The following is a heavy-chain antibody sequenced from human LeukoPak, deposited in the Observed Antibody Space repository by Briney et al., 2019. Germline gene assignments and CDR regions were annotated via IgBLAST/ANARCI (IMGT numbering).Heavy chain of an antibody. D-gene: IGHD3-16*01. CDR2: IRGSGGST. V-gene: IGHV3-23*01. CDR1: GFTFMNYA. Sequence: GGSLRLSCATSGFTFMNYAMSWVRQAPGKGLEWVSGIRGSGGSTYYADSLKGRFTTSRDNSKNTLYLHMNSLRAEDTAVYYCAKVGDNWDFDYWGQGTLVSVSS. CDR3: AKVGDNWDFDY. J-gene: IGHJ4*02.